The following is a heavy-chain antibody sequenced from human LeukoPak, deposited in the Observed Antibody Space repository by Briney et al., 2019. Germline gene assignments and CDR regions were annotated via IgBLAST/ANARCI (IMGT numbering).Heavy chain of an antibody. V-gene: IGHV1-8*01. J-gene: IGHJ4*02. CDR2: MNPNSGNT. Sequence: GASVKVSCKASGYTFTSYDINWVRQATGQGLEWMGWMNPNSGNTGYAQKFQGRVTMTRNTSISTAYMELSSLRPEDTAVYYCARDSRQYYDFWSGYYYFDYWGQGTLVTVSS. CDR1: GYTFTSYD. D-gene: IGHD3-3*01. CDR3: ARDSRQYYDFWSGYYYFDY.